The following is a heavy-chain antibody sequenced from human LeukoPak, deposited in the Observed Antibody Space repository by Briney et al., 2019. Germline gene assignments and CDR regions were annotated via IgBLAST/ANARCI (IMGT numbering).Heavy chain of an antibody. D-gene: IGHD2-2*01. Sequence: GGSLRLSCAASGFTFSSYSMNWVRQAPGKGLEWVSSISSSSSYIYYADSVKGRFTISRDNAKNSLYLQMNSLRAEDTAVYYCARDACSSTSCVRFDYWGQGTLVTVSS. J-gene: IGHJ4*02. V-gene: IGHV3-21*01. CDR3: ARDACSSTSCVRFDY. CDR1: GFTFSSYS. CDR2: ISSSSSYI.